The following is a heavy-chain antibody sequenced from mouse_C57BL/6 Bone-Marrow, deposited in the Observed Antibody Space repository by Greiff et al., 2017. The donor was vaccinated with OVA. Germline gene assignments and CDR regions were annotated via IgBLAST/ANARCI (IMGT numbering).Heavy chain of an antibody. CDR1: GYTFTSYW. J-gene: IGHJ3*01. V-gene: IGHV1-53*01. CDR3: ARLDYGGAWIAY. Sequence: QVQLQQPGTELVKPGASVKLSCKASGYTFTSYWMHWVKQRPGQGLEWIGNINPSNGGTNYNEKFKSKATLTVDKSSSTAYMQLSSLTSEDSGVYYCARLDYGGAWIAYWGQGTLVTVSA. CDR2: INPSNGGT. D-gene: IGHD2-4*01.